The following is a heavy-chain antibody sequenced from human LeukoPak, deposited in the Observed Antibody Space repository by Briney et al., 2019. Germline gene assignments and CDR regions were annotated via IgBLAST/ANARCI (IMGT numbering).Heavy chain of an antibody. CDR3: ASFSYYDFWSGYSWSDP. CDR2: IIPIFGTA. Sequence: GSSVKVSCKASGGTFSSYAISWVRQAPGQGLEWMGGIIPIFGTANYAQKFQGRVTITADESTSTAYMELSSLRSEDTAVYYCASFSYYDFWSGYSWSDPWGQGTLVTVSS. V-gene: IGHV1-69*01. D-gene: IGHD3-3*01. CDR1: GGTFSSYA. J-gene: IGHJ5*02.